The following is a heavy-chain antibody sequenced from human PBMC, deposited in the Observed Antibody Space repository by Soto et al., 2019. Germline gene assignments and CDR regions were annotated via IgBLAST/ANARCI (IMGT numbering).Heavy chain of an antibody. D-gene: IGHD1-26*01. V-gene: IGHV1-2*02. CDR2: INPNSGGT. J-gene: IGHJ5*02. CDR1: GYTFTGSY. CDR3: ARPYSGSYHDWFEP. Sequence: ASVKVSFKASGYTFTGSYRHWVRRAPGQGLEWMGWINPNSGGTNYAQKFQGRVTMTRDTSISTAYMELSRLRSDDTAVYYCARPYSGSYHDWFEPWGPGTLVTVST.